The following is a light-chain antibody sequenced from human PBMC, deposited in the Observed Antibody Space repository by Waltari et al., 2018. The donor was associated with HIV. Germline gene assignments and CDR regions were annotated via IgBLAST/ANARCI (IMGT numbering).Light chain of an antibody. CDR3: SSYTSSRTYV. CDR1: SSDVGGFNY. CDR2: DVN. Sequence: QAALTQPASVSGSPGQSITISCTGTSSDVGGFNYVSWYQQHPGKAPKLLVYDVNNRPSGVSNRFSGSKSGTTASLTISGLQTEDEADYYCSSYTSSRTYVFGTGTLVTVL. J-gene: IGLJ1*01. V-gene: IGLV2-14*03.